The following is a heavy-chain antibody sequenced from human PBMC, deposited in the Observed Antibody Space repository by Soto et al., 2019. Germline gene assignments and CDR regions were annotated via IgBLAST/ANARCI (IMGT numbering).Heavy chain of an antibody. V-gene: IGHV4-39*01. CDR3: ARGGPSSTCYGNWFDP. D-gene: IGHD6-13*01. Sequence: SQTLSLTCTVSGGSISSSSYYWGWIRHPPGKGLEWIGSIYYSGSTYYNPSLKSRVTISVDTSKNQFSLKLSSVTAADTAVYYCARGGPSSTCYGNWFDPWGEGTLVTVS. CDR2: IYYSGST. J-gene: IGHJ5*02. CDR1: GGSISSSSYY.